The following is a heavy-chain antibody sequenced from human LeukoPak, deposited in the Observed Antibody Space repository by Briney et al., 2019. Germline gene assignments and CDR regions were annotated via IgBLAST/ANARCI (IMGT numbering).Heavy chain of an antibody. Sequence: GGSLRLSCVASGFNFNNYDLHWVRQAPGKGLEWVAFIKFHGHETFYADSVEGRFTFSRDNSRNTVYLQMNSLRVEDTAVYYCARMNYISTGWGAPFDYWGQGVLVTVSS. V-gene: IGHV3-33*01. D-gene: IGHD1-7*01. J-gene: IGHJ4*02. CDR3: ARMNYISTGWGAPFDY. CDR2: IKFHGHET. CDR1: GFNFNNYD.